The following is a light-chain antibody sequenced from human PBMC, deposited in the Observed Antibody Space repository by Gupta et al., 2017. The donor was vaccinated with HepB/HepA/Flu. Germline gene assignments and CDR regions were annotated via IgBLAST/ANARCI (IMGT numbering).Light chain of an antibody. J-gene: IGLJ2*01. Sequence: SALTQPRSVSGPPDQSVTISCTGTSCDVGGDNYVSWYQQHPGKAHKLMFYDVSRRPAAVAGRFSGSKSGNTASLTISVPTEEEAADYYCYSDAGSDVLVFGGGTKLTVL. CDR2: DVS. V-gene: IGLV2-11*01. CDR1: SCDVGGDNY. CDR3: YSDAGSDVLV.